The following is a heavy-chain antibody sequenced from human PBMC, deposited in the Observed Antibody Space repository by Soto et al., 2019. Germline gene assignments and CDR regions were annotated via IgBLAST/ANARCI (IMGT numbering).Heavy chain of an antibody. CDR1: GASISGCY. Sequence: SETLSLTCTVSGASISGCYWSWIRKSAGKGLAWILRIYSTGTTDYNPSLKSRVMMSVDTSKKQFSLKLRSVTAADTAVYYCVRDGTKTCRDWCDXGGQVISVPVSX. CDR3: VRDGTKTCRDWCDX. V-gene: IGHV4-4*07. CDR2: IYSTGTT. D-gene: IGHD1-1*01. J-gene: IGHJ5*02.